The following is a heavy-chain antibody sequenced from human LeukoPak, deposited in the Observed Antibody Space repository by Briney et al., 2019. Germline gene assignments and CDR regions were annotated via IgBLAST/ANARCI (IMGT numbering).Heavy chain of an antibody. V-gene: IGHV3-7*03. Sequence: GGSLRLSCAASGFAVSNNYMSWARQAPGKGLEWVASINHNGNVNYYVDSVKGRFTISRDNAKNSLYLQMSNLRAEDTAVYFCARGGGLDVWGQGATVTVSS. CDR1: GFAVSNNY. CDR2: INHNGNVN. J-gene: IGHJ6*02. D-gene: IGHD3-16*01. CDR3: ARGGGLDV.